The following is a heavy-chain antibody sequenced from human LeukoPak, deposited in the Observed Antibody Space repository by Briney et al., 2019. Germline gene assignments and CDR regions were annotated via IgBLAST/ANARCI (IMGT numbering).Heavy chain of an antibody. D-gene: IGHD6-19*01. V-gene: IGHV4-34*01. CDR1: GGSFSGYY. J-gene: IGHJ4*02. CDR3: ARALDSSGWRYYFDN. CDR2: INHSGST. Sequence: SSETLSLTCAVYGGSFSGYYWSWIRQPPGKGLEWIGEINHSGSTNYNPSLKSRVTISVDTSKNQFSLKLSSVTAADTAVYYCARALDSSGWRYYFDNWGQGTLVTVSS.